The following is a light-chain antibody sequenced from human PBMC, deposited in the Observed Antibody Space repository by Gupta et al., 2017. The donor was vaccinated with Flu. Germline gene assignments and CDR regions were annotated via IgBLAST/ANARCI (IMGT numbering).Light chain of an antibody. CDR1: QGISSY. V-gene: IGKV1-8*01. J-gene: IGKJ2*01. CDR2: AAS. CDR3: QQDDSYPNT. Sequence: PASFSASTGDRVTSTCRASQGISSYLAWYQQKPGKAPKLLIYAASTWKSGVPSRFSGSGSGTDFTLTISCLQSEDFATYYCQQDDSYPNTFGQGTKVEIK.